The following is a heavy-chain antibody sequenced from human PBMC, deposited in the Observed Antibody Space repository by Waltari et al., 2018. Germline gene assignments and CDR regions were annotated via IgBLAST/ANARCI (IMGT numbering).Heavy chain of an antibody. CDR2: INHSGST. D-gene: IGHD2-21*02. CDR3: ARGFVVVTAIPNVYYYYYGMDV. V-gene: IGHV4-34*01. CDR1: GGSFSGYY. J-gene: IGHJ6*02. Sequence: QVQLQQWGAGLLKPSETLSLPCAVYGGSFSGYYWSWIRQPPGKGLEWIGEINHSGSTNYNPSLKSRVTISVDTSKNQFSLKLSSVTAADTAVYYCARGFVVVTAIPNVYYYYYGMDVWGQGTTVTVSS.